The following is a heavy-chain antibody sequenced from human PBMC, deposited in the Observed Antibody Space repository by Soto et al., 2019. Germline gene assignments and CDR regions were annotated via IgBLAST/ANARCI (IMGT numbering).Heavy chain of an antibody. V-gene: IGHV4-34*01. CDR2: INHSGST. D-gene: IGHD2-2*02. Sequence: QVQLQQWGAGLLKPSETLSLTCAVYGGSFSGYYWSWIGQPPGKGLEWIGEINHSGSTNYNPSLKSRVTISVDTSKNQFSLKLSSVTAADTAVYYCARGSGYCSSTSCYTTYYYYGMDVWGQGTTVTVSS. CDR3: ARGSGYCSSTSCYTTYYYYGMDV. CDR1: GGSFSGYY. J-gene: IGHJ6*02.